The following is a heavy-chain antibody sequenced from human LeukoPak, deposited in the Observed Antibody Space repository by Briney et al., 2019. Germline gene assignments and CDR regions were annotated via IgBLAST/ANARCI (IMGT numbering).Heavy chain of an antibody. D-gene: IGHD3-10*01. CDR3: AKALDGSGSYYKGSY. Sequence: GGSLRLSCAASGSAFSNYAMNRVRQPPGKGLEWVSTITGPGDTYYADSVKGRFTISRDNSKNTLYLQMSSLRAEDTAVYYCAKALDGSGSYYKGSYWGQGTLVTVSS. CDR2: ITGPGDT. J-gene: IGHJ4*02. V-gene: IGHV3-23*01. CDR1: GSAFSNYA.